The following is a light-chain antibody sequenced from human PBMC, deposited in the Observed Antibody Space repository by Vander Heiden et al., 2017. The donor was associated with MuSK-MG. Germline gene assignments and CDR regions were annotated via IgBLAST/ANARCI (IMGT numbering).Light chain of an antibody. Sequence: DIQRSHCPSSLSASVGDRVTITCRASQSISSYLNWYQQKPGKAPKLLIYAASSLQSGVPSRFSGSGSGTDFTLTISSLQPEDFATYYCQQSYSTLITFGHGTKLDIK. CDR1: QSISSY. J-gene: IGKJ3*01. V-gene: IGKV1-39*01. CDR2: AAS. CDR3: QQSYSTLIT.